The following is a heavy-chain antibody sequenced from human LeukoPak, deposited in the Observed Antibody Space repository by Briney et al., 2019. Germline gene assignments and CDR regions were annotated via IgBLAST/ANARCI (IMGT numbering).Heavy chain of an antibody. CDR2: INPSGGST. CDR1: GYTFITYY. V-gene: IGHV1-46*01. Sequence: VASVKVSCKTSGYTFITYYIHWLRQAPGQGLEWMGIINPSGGSTSYAQKFQGRVTMTRDMSTSTVYMELSSLRSEDTAVYYCARGKEPEGYYFDYWGQGTLVTVSS. J-gene: IGHJ4*02. D-gene: IGHD1-14*01. CDR3: ARGKEPEGYYFDY.